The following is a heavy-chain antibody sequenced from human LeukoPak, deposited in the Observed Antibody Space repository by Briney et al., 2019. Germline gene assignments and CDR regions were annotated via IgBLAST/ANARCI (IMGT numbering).Heavy chain of an antibody. CDR3: ARDLQYYDFWSGYYPRVSYMDV. J-gene: IGHJ6*03. CDR1: DGSISSHY. D-gene: IGHD3-3*01. V-gene: IGHV4-59*11. CDR2: IYYSGST. Sequence: PPQTLSPTCAVFDGSISSHYWSWIRQPPGKLMEWIGYIYYSGSTNFNPSLKSRVTISVDTSKNQFSLKLSSATAADTAVYYCARDLQYYDFWSGYYPRVSYMDVWGKGTTVTVSS.